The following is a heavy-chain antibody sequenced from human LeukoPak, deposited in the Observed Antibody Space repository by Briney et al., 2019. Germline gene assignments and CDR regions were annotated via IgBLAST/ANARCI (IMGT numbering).Heavy chain of an antibody. J-gene: IGHJ4*02. V-gene: IGHV3-48*04. CDR3: ARPNILGYCSGGSCYSGRGDY. D-gene: IGHD2-15*01. CDR1: GFTFSSYS. CDR2: ISSSSSTI. Sequence: PGGSLRLSCAASGFTFSSYSMNWVRQAPGKGLEWVSYISSSSSTIYYADSVKGRFTISRDNAKNSLYLQMNSLRAEDTAVYYCARPNILGYCSGGSCYSGRGDYWGQGTLVTVSS.